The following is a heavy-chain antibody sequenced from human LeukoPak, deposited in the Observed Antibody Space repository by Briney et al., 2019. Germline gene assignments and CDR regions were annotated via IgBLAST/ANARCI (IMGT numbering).Heavy chain of an antibody. Sequence: ASVKVSCKVSGYTLTELSMHWVRQAPGKGLEWMGGFDPEDGETIYEQKFQGRVTMTEDTSTDTAYMELSSLRSEDTAVYYCATLPSPQEDIVVVPAAMNPYYFDYWGQGTLVTVSS. CDR1: GYTLTELS. CDR2: FDPEDGET. CDR3: ATLPSPQEDIVVVPAAMNPYYFDY. V-gene: IGHV1-24*01. J-gene: IGHJ4*02. D-gene: IGHD2-2*01.